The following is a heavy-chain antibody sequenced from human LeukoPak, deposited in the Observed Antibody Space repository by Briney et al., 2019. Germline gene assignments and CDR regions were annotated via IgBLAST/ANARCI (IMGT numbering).Heavy chain of an antibody. J-gene: IGHJ4*02. D-gene: IGHD6-13*01. CDR3: ARDLLLFSGSLPFDY. Sequence: GGSLRLSCAASGFTLSSYEMNWVRQAPGKWLEWVSYISSSGSTIYYADSVKGRFTISRDNAKNSLYLQMNSLRAEDTAVYYCARDLLLFSGSLPFDYWGQGTLVTVSS. V-gene: IGHV3-48*03. CDR2: ISSSGSTI. CDR1: GFTLSSYE.